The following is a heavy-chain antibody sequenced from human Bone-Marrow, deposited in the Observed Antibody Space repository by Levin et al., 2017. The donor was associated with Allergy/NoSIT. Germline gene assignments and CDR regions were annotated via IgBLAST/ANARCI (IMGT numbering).Heavy chain of an antibody. J-gene: IGHJ4*01. Sequence: GGSLRLSCAASGFTFRNYWMSWVRQAPGKGLEWVANIEKDGSDIHYVDSVKGRFTISRDNGKNSVYLQMNSLRAEDTAVYYCATNSDYRFDFWGQGTLVTVSS. CDR3: ATNSDYRFDF. D-gene: IGHD5-12*01. CDR1: GFTFRNYW. V-gene: IGHV3-7*02. CDR2: IEKDGSDI.